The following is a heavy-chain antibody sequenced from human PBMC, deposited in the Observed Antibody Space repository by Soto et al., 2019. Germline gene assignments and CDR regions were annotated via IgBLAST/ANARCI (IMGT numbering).Heavy chain of an antibody. CDR1: GGSISSYY. J-gene: IGHJ4*02. Sequence: SETLSLTCTVSGGSISSYYWSWIRQPPGKGLEWIGYIYYSGSTNYNPSLKSRVTISVDTSKNQFSLKLSSVTAADTAVYYCARHEDYYDSSGYYDYWGQGTLVTVSS. CDR3: ARHEDYYDSSGYYDY. D-gene: IGHD3-22*01. V-gene: IGHV4-59*08. CDR2: IYYSGST.